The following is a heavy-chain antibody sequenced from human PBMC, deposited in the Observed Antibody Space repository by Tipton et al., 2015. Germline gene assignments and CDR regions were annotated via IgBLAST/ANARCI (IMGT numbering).Heavy chain of an antibody. Sequence: TLSLTCTVSSDSINKYYWSWIRQPPGKELQWIGYIQYSGGTNYNPSLESRVSMSVDTSKNQFSLKLSSVIAADTAVYYCARASIIQGYYHDSSRYYLFNSWGQGTLVTVSS. CDR3: ARASIIQGYYHDSSRYYLFNS. V-gene: IGHV4-59*01. D-gene: IGHD3-22*01. CDR1: SDSINKYY. CDR2: IQYSGGT. J-gene: IGHJ1*01.